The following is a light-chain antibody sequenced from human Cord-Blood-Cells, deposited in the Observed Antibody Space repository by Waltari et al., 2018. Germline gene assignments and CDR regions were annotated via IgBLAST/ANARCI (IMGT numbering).Light chain of an antibody. CDR3: QQYYSYPPFT. Sequence: AIRMTQSPSSCPASTGDRVTITCRASQGISSYLAWYQQKPGKAPKLLIYAASTLQSGVPSRFSGSGSGTDFTLTISCLQSEDFATYYCQQYYSYPPFTFGPGTKVDIK. CDR2: AAS. CDR1: QGISSY. V-gene: IGKV1-8*01. J-gene: IGKJ3*01.